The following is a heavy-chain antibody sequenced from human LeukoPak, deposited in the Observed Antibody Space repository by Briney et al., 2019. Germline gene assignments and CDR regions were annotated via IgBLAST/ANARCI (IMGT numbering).Heavy chain of an antibody. Sequence: GGSLRLSCAASGFTFSSYEMNWVRQAPGKGLEWVSSISESGSNTDYAESVKGRFTISRDNSKNTLYLQMDSLTAEDTAIYYCARQWLVNGWGQGTLVTVSS. CDR3: ARQWLVNG. V-gene: IGHV3-23*01. J-gene: IGHJ4*02. CDR1: GFTFSSYE. D-gene: IGHD6-19*01. CDR2: ISESGSNT.